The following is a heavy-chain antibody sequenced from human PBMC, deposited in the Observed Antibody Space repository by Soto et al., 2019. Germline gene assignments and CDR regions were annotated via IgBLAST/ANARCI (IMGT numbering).Heavy chain of an antibody. CDR2: TYYRSKWYK. Sequence: SQTLSLTCAISVDSVSSNSAAWNWIRQSPSRGLEWLGRTYYRSKWYKEYATSVRSRITINPDTSKNQFSLQLNSVSPEDTAVYYCVRTVGWLDPWGQGILVTV. CDR3: VRTVGWLDP. D-gene: IGHD2-15*01. CDR1: VDSVSSNSAA. V-gene: IGHV6-1*01. J-gene: IGHJ5*02.